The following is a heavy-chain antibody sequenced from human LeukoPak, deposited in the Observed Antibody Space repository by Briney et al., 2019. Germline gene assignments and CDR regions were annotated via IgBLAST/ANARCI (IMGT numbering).Heavy chain of an antibody. D-gene: IGHD3-22*01. CDR3: ATIVSSGYAYFDY. Sequence: ASVKVSCKVSGYTLTELSIHWVRQAPGKGLEWMGGFDPEDGETIYAQKFQGRVTMTEDTPTDTAYMELSSLRSEDTAVYYCATIVSSGYAYFDYWGQGTLVTVSS. CDR2: FDPEDGET. J-gene: IGHJ4*02. CDR1: GYTLTELS. V-gene: IGHV1-24*01.